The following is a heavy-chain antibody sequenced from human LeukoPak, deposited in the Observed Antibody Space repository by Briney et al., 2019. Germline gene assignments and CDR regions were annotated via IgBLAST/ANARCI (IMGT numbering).Heavy chain of an antibody. CDR1: GFTFSSYG. V-gene: IGHV3-33*01. Sequence: GGSLRLSCAASGFTFSSYGMHWVRQAPGKGLEGGAVIWYDGSNKYYADSVKGRFTISRDNSKNTLYLQMNSLRAEDTAVYYCASGQKHSIAAELNYYFDYWGQGTLVTVSS. CDR3: ASGQKHSIAAELNYYFDY. D-gene: IGHD6-13*01. CDR2: IWYDGSNK. J-gene: IGHJ4*02.